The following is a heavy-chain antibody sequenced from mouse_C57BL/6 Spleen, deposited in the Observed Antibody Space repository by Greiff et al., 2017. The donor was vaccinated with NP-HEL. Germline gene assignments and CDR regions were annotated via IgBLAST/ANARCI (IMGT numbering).Heavy chain of an antibody. V-gene: IGHV1-81*01. J-gene: IGHJ2*01. CDR3: AREEGLITTVVAKGYYFDY. CDR2: IYPRSGNT. D-gene: IGHD1-1*01. CDR1: GYTFTSYG. Sequence: VQGVESGAELARPGASVKLSCKASGYTFTSYGISWVKQRTGQGLEWIGEIYPRSGNTYYNEKFKGKATLTADKSSSTAYMELRSLTSEDSAVYFCAREEGLITTVVAKGYYFDYWGQGTTLTVSS.